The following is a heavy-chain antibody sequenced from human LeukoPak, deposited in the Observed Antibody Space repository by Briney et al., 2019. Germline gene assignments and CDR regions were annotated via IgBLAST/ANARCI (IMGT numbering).Heavy chain of an antibody. V-gene: IGHV3-23*01. CDR2: ISGSGGST. Sequence: GGSLRLSCAASGFTFSSYAMSWVSQAPGKRLEWVSAISGSGGSTYYADSVKGRFTISRDNSKNTLYLQMNSLRAEDTAVYYCAKSATEWELHDFDYWGQGTLVTVSS. CDR1: GFTFSSYA. J-gene: IGHJ4*02. D-gene: IGHD1-26*01. CDR3: AKSATEWELHDFDY.